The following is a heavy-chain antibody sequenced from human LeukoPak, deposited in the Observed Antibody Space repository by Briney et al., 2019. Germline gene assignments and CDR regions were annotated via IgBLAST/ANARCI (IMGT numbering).Heavy chain of an antibody. CDR2: IYYSGST. V-gene: IGHV4-59*01. Sequence: SETLSLTCTVSGGSITSYYWSWIRQPPGKGLECIGYIYYSGSTYYNPSLKSRVTISVDTSKNQFSLKLSSVTAADTAVYYCARDGIAVAGTIYWGQGTLVTVSS. CDR1: GGSITSYY. CDR3: ARDGIAVAGTIY. D-gene: IGHD6-19*01. J-gene: IGHJ4*02.